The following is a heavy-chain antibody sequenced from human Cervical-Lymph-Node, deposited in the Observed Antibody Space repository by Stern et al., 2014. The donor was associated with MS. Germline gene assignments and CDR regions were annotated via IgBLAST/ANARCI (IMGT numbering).Heavy chain of an antibody. J-gene: IGHJ5*02. CDR3: ARDMVDADKWFDP. CDR1: GYTFTHYH. CDR2: INPSGGST. D-gene: IGHD4/OR15-4a*01. Sequence: DQLVESGAEVKQPGASVNVSCKASGYTFTHYHIHWVRQAPGQGLEWMAMINPSGGSTTYGQKFQGRVTLTRDTSTSTVYMELRSLRSDDTALYYCARDMVDADKWFDPWGQGTLVTVSS. V-gene: IGHV1-46*01.